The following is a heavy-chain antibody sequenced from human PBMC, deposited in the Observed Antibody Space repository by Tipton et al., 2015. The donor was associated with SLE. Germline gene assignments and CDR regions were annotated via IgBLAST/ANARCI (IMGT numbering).Heavy chain of an antibody. V-gene: IGHV4-61*02. CDR1: GGSISSSSYY. CDR3: AREYDFWSGLDY. J-gene: IGHJ4*02. CDR2: IYTSGST. D-gene: IGHD3-3*01. Sequence: TLSLTCTVSGGSISSSSYYWGWIRQPPGKGLEWIGRIYTSGSTNYNPSLKSRVTMSVDTSKNQFSLKLSSVTAADTAVYYCAREYDFWSGLDYWGQGTLVTVSS.